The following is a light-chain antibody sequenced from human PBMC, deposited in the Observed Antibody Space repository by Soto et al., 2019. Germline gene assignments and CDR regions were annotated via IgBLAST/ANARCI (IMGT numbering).Light chain of an antibody. Sequence: EIVLTQSPGTLSLSPGERATLSCRASQSISSSYLAWYQQKPGQAPRLLTHGASNRATGIPDRFSGSGSGTDFTLTISRLEPEDFAVYYCEQYGSSPRTFGQGTKVDIK. CDR2: GAS. CDR3: EQYGSSPRT. V-gene: IGKV3-20*01. CDR1: QSISSSY. J-gene: IGKJ1*01.